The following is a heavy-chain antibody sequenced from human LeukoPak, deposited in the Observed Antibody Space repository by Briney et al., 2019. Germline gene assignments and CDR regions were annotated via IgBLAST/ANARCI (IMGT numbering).Heavy chain of an antibody. D-gene: IGHD1-26*01. J-gene: IGHJ3*02. V-gene: IGHV4-59*01. CDR1: GGSINNYY. Sequence: SETLSLTCTVSGGSINNYYWSWVRQPPGQGLEWIGYIYYTGSTKYNPSLKSRVTISVDTSKNRFSLKLSSVTAADTAVYYCARDPSIVDAFDIWGQGTMVTVSS. CDR2: IYYTGST. CDR3: ARDPSIVDAFDI.